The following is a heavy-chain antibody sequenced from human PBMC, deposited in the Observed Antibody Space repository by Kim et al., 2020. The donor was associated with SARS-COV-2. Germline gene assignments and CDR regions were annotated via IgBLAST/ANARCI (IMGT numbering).Heavy chain of an antibody. CDR1: GSTFSSYS. CDR3: ATEGY. CDR2: IICSSSYI. J-gene: IGHJ4*02. Sequence: LSLTCAASGSTFSSYSMNWVRQAPGKGLEWVSFIICSSSYIYYADSVRGRFTISRDNAKNSLYLQMNSLRAEDTAVYYCATEGYWGQGTLVTDTS. V-gene: IGHV3-21*01.